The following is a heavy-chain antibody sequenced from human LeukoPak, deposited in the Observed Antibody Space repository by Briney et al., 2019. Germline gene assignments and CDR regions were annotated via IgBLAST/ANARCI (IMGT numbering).Heavy chain of an antibody. CDR3: ARGKIVVVD. D-gene: IGHD3-22*01. CDR1: GGSISSYY. CDR2: INHSGST. V-gene: IGHV4-34*01. J-gene: IGHJ4*02. Sequence: PSETLSLTCTVSGGSISSYYWSWIRQPPGKGLEWIGEINHSGSTNYNPSLKSRVTISVDTSKNQFSLKLSSVTAADTAVYYCARGKIVVVDWGQGTLVTVSS.